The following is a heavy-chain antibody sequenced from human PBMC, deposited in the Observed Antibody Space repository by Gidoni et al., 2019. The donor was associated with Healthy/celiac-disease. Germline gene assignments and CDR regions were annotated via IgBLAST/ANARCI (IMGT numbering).Heavy chain of an antibody. Sequence: QVQLVQSAAEVTKPGSSVQVSCQAYGGTFSSYTISWVRQAPGQGLEWMGRIITILGVANYAQKCQGRVTINADKSTSTAYMELSSLRSEDTAVYYCARDRRYCSGGSCYSGGYWGQGTLVTVSS. CDR2: IITILGVA. V-gene: IGHV1-69*08. CDR1: GGTFSSYT. D-gene: IGHD2-15*01. J-gene: IGHJ4*02. CDR3: ARDRRYCSGGSCYSGGY.